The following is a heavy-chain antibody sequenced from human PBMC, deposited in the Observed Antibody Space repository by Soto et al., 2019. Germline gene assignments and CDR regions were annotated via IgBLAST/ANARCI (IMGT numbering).Heavy chain of an antibody. V-gene: IGHV2-5*02. D-gene: IGHD6-19*01. CDR3: AHRPIAVAAPGFDY. CDR1: GFSLSTSGVG. CDR2: IYWDADK. J-gene: IGHJ4*02. Sequence: QITLKESGPTLVKPKQTLTLTCTFSGFSLSTSGVGVGWIRQPPGKALEWLARIYWDADKRYSPSLKSRVTITKDTAKNQVVLTMTNMDPVDTATYSCAHRPIAVAAPGFDYWGQGTLVTVSS.